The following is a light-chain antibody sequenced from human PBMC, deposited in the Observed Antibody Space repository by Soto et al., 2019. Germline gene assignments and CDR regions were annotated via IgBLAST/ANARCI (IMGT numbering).Light chain of an antibody. J-gene: IGKJ2*01. Sequence: DIVLTQTPLSSPVTLGQPASISCRYSQSLVHSDGNTYLSWFHQRPGQPPRLLIDKVSNRFSGVPDRFCGSGAGTDFTLKISRVEAEDVGIYFCMQATQYRPYTFGQGTKLQIK. CDR2: KVS. CDR1: QSLVHSDGNTY. V-gene: IGKV2-24*01. CDR3: MQATQYRPYT.